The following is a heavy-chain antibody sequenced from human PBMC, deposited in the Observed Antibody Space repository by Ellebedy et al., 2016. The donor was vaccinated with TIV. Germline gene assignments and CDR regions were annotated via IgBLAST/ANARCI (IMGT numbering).Heavy chain of an antibody. D-gene: IGHD3-10*01. CDR3: ARDSIGFGEVY. CDR2: ISGSRSYI. Sequence: GESLKISCAASGFTFSDYYMNWVRQAPGKGLEWVSSISGSRSYIYYTDSVKGRFTISRDNAKNSLYLQMNSLRAEDTAVYYCARDSIGFGEVYWGQGTLVTVSS. J-gene: IGHJ4*02. CDR1: GFTFSDYY. V-gene: IGHV3-21*01.